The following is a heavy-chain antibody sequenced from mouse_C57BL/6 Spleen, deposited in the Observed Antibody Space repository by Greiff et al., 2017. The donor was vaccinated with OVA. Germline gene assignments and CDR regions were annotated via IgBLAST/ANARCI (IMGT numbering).Heavy chain of an antibody. Sequence: ESGPGLVKPSQSLSLTCSVTGYSITSGYYWNWIRQFPGNKLEWMGYISYDGSNNYNPSLKNRISITRDTSKNQFFLKLNSVTTEDTATYYCARGGGKGFDYWGQGTTLTVSS. CDR1: GYSITSGYY. V-gene: IGHV3-6*01. CDR3: ARGGGKGFDY. D-gene: IGHD1-1*02. J-gene: IGHJ2*01. CDR2: ISYDGSN.